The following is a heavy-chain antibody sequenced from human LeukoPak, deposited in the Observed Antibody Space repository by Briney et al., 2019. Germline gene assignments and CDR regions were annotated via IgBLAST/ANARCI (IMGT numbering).Heavy chain of an antibody. J-gene: IGHJ5*02. V-gene: IGHV1-2*02. D-gene: IGHD2-15*01. CDR1: GYTFTSYY. Sequence: ASVKVSCKASGYTFTSYYMHWVRQAPGQGLEWMGWINPNSGGTNYAQNFQGRVTMTRDTSISTAYMELSRLRSDDTAVYYCARDFYCSGGSCYPRGWFDPWGQGTLVTVSS. CDR3: ARDFYCSGGSCYPRGWFDP. CDR2: INPNSGGT.